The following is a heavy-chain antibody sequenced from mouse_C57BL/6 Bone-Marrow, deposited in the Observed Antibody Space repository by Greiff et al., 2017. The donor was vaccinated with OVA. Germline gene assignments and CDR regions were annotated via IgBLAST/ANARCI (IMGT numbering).Heavy chain of an antibody. CDR1: GYTFTSYW. CDR3: AREKGYYYGSSYFDY. D-gene: IGHD1-1*01. Sequence: VQLQQSGAELVRPGTSVKMSCKASGYTFTSYWMHWVKQRPGQGLEWIGMIHPNSGSTNYKEKFKSKATLTVDKSSSTAYMQLSSLTSEDSAVYYCAREKGYYYGSSYFDYWGQGTTLTVSS. J-gene: IGHJ2*01. CDR2: IHPNSGST. V-gene: IGHV1-64*01.